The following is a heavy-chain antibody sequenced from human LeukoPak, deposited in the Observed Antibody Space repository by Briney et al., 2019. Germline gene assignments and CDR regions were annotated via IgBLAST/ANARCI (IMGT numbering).Heavy chain of an antibody. V-gene: IGHV5-51*01. CDR3: ARHMGSWGRITGTGNDAFDI. J-gene: IGHJ3*02. CDR1: GYSFTSYL. D-gene: IGHD1-20*01. CDR2: IYPGDSDT. Sequence: GESLNISCMGSGYSFTSYLIGGVRQMPGKGLGWRGIIYPGDSDTRYIPSFQGQVTISADKSISTAYLQWSSLKASDTAMYYCARHMGSWGRITGTGNDAFDIWGQGTMVTVSS.